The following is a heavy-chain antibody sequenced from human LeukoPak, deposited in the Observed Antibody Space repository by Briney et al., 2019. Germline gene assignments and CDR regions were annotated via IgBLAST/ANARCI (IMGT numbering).Heavy chain of an antibody. V-gene: IGHV1-69*05. CDR2: IIPIFGTA. J-gene: IGHJ4*02. D-gene: IGHD6-13*01. CDR3: ARDDGIAAAGIDY. CDR1: GGTFSSYA. Sequence: ASVKVSCKASGGTFSSYAISWVRQAPGQGLEWMGGIIPIFGTANYAQKLQGRVTMTTDTSTSTAYMELRSLRSDDTAVYYCARDDGIAAAGIDYWGQGTLVTVSS.